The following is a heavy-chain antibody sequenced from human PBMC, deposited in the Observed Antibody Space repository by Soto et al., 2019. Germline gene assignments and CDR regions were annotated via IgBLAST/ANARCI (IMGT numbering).Heavy chain of an antibody. V-gene: IGHV3-23*01. CDR1: GFTFSTYA. D-gene: IGHD1-1*01. CDR2: ISGSGGDT. Sequence: PGGSLRLSCAASGFTFSTYAMNWVRQAQGKGLEWVSAISGSGGDTFFADSVKGRFTISRDKSKGTLYLQMSRLRTEDTAIYYCALPRGYSVFDDYDIWGQGAMVTVSS. CDR3: ALPRGYSVFDDYDI. J-gene: IGHJ3*02.